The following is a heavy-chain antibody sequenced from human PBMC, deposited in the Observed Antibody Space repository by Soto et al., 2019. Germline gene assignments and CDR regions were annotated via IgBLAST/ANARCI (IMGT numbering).Heavy chain of an antibody. CDR1: GYSFTSYW. CDR3: ARHVGCSSTSCYRTGPQYYYYGMDV. D-gene: IGHD2-2*01. V-gene: IGHV5-51*01. Sequence: GESLKISCKGSGYSFTSYWIGWVRQMPGKGLEWMGIIYPGDSDTRYSPSFQGQVTISADKSISTDYLQWSSLKASDTAMYYCARHVGCSSTSCYRTGPQYYYYGMDVWGQGTTVTVSS. CDR2: IYPGDSDT. J-gene: IGHJ6*02.